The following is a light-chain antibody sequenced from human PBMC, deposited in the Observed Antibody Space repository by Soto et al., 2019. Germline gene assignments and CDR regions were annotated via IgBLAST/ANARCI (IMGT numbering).Light chain of an antibody. Sequence: QTVVTQEPSLTVSPGGTVTLTCGSSTGAVTSGHYPYWFQQKPGQAPRTLIYDTSNKHSWTPARFSGSLLGGKAALTLSGAQREDEADYYCLLSYSGARPVVFGGGTKLTVL. CDR1: TGAVTSGHY. CDR2: DTS. CDR3: LLSYSGARPVV. J-gene: IGLJ2*01. V-gene: IGLV7-46*01.